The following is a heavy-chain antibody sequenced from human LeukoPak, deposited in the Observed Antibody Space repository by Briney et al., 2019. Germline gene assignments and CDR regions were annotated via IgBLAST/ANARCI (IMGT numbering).Heavy chain of an antibody. Sequence: SETLSLTCTVSGGSISSGDYYWAWVRQTPGRGLEWIGYIYESGTTYYNPSLKSRVTISLDTSKNQFSLRLNSVTAADTAVYYCAVKRGSAYYWDYWGQGTLGTVSS. D-gene: IGHD3-22*01. CDR3: AVKRGSAYYWDY. CDR2: IYESGTT. V-gene: IGHV4-30-4*01. J-gene: IGHJ4*02. CDR1: GGSISSGDYY.